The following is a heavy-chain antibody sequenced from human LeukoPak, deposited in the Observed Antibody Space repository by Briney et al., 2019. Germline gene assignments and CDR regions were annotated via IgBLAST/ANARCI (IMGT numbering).Heavy chain of an antibody. J-gene: IGHJ6*02. D-gene: IGHD4-23*01. Sequence: ASVKVSCKASGYTFTSYYMHWVRQAPGQGLEWMGIINPSGGSTSYAQKFQGRVTMARDTSTSTVYMELSSLRSEDTAVYYCARGYGGIRRYYYYGMDVWGQGTTVTVSS. CDR1: GYTFTSYY. CDR3: ARGYGGIRRYYYYGMDV. V-gene: IGHV1-46*01. CDR2: INPSGGST.